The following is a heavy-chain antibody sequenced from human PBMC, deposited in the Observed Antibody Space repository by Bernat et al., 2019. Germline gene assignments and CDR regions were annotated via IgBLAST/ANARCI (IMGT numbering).Heavy chain of an antibody. J-gene: IGHJ4*02. V-gene: IGHV3-21*01. CDR2: ITSTSSYI. Sequence: EVQLVESGGGLVKPGGSLRLSCAASGFTFSSYSMNWVRQAPGKGLEWVSSITSTSSYIYYADSVKGRFTISRDNAKNSLYLQMNSLSAEDTAVYYCVRERSSSSHSDYWGQGTLVTVSS. CDR3: VRERSSSSHSDY. D-gene: IGHD6-6*01. CDR1: GFTFSSYS.